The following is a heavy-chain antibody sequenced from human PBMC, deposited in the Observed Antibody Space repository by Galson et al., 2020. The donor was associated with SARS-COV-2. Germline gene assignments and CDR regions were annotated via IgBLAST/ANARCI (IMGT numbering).Heavy chain of an antibody. V-gene: IGHV4-31*03. CDR1: GGSISSGRYY. J-gene: IGHJ5*02. CDR3: ARENSILSYNWFDP. D-gene: IGHD2-15*01. Sequence: SETLSLTCTVSGGSISSGRYYWSWIRQHPGKGLEWIGYIYYSGSTYYNPSLKSRVTISVDTYKNQFSLKLSSVTAADTAVYYCARENSILSYNWFDPWGQGTLVTVSS. CDR2: IYYSGST.